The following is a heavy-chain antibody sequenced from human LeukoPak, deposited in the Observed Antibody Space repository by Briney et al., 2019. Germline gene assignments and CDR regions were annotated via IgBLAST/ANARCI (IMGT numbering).Heavy chain of an antibody. V-gene: IGHV1-18*01. Sequence: ASVKVSCKASGYTFTSYGISWVRQAPGQGLEWMGWISAYNGNTNYAQKLQGRVTMTTDTSTSTAYMELRSLRSDDTAVYYCARDGTTMVRGVIPRFDYWGQGTLVTVSS. J-gene: IGHJ4*02. CDR1: GYTFTSYG. D-gene: IGHD3-10*01. CDR2: ISAYNGNT. CDR3: ARDGTTMVRGVIPRFDY.